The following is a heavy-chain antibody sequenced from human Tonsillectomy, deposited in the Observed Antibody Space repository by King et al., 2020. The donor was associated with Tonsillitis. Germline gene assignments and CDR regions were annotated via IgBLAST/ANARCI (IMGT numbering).Heavy chain of an antibody. Sequence: GGGGGGPGGSLGRAGAGCGGTCSSYARHWVRQAPGKGLEWVAFLRLDESDTYYADSVEGRFTSSRDSSKNTLYLQMNSLRAEATAVYYCAKEYSRSCPFQSWGQGTLVTVSS. V-gene: IGHV3-30*02. CDR3: AKEYSRSCPFQS. J-gene: IGHJ4*02. CDR1: GGTCSSYA. CDR2: LRLDESDT. D-gene: IGHD5-18*01.